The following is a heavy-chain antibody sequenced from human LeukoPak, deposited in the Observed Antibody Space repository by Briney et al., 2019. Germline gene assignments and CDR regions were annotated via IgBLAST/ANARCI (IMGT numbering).Heavy chain of an antibody. CDR2: IYPGDSDT. Sequence: GESLKISCKGSGCSFTSYWIGWVRQMPGNGLEWMGIIYPGDSDTRYSPSFQGQVTISADKSISTAYLQWSSLKASDTAMYYCARQKYSSSWYVWFDPWGQGTLVTVSS. CDR3: ARQKYSSSWYVWFDP. V-gene: IGHV5-51*01. J-gene: IGHJ5*02. D-gene: IGHD6-13*01. CDR1: GCSFTSYW.